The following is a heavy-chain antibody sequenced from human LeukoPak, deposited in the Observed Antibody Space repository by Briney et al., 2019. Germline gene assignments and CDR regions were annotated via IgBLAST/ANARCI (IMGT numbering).Heavy chain of an antibody. CDR3: ARTTPPGYCSSTSCSLDYYYGMDV. Sequence: SETLSLTCTVSGYSVSSGYYWGWIRQPPGKGLEWIGSIYHTGSTYYNPSLKSRVTISVDTSKNQFSLKLSSVTAADTAVYYCARTTPPGYCSSTSCSLDYYYGMDVWGQGTTVTVSS. CDR2: IYHTGST. V-gene: IGHV4-38-2*02. J-gene: IGHJ6*02. CDR1: GYSVSSGYY. D-gene: IGHD2-2*01.